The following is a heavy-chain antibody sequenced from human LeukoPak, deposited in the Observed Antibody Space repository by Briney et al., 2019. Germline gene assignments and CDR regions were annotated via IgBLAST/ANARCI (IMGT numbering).Heavy chain of an antibody. V-gene: IGHV1-2*02. Sequence: GASVKVSCKASGYTFTGYYMHWVRQAPGQGLEWMGWIKPNSGGTNYAQKFQGRVTMTRDTSISTAYMELSRLRSDDTAVYYCARDLGNWNYGGAFGYWGQGTLVTVSS. D-gene: IGHD1-7*01. J-gene: IGHJ4*02. CDR3: ARDLGNWNYGGAFGY. CDR2: IKPNSGGT. CDR1: GYTFTGYY.